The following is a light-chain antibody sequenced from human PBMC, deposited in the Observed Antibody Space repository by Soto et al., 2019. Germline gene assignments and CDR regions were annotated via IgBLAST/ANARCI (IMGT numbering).Light chain of an antibody. CDR3: QQYGSSPPIT. V-gene: IGKV3-20*01. CDR2: GAS. CDR1: QSVSSSY. J-gene: IGKJ5*01. Sequence: EIVLTQSPGTLSLSPGERATLSCRASQSVSSSYLAWYQQKPGQAPRLLIYGASSRATGIPDRFSDSGSGTDFTLTSSRLEPEDFAVYYCQQYGSSPPITFGQGTRLEIK.